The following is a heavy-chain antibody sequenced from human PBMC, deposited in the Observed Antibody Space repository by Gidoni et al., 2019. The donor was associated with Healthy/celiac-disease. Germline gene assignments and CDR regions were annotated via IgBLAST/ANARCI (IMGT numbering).Heavy chain of an antibody. V-gene: IGHV3-15*07. J-gene: IGHJ2*01. Sequence: EVQLVESGGGLVKPGGSLRLSCAASGFTFSNAWMNWVRQAPGKGLEWVGRIKSKTDGGTTDYAAPVKGRFTISRDDSKNTLYLQMNSLKTEDTAVYYCTTGTYYYDSSGYYLEWYFDLWGRGTLVTVSS. D-gene: IGHD3-22*01. CDR2: IKSKTDGGTT. CDR3: TTGTYYYDSSGYYLEWYFDL. CDR1: GFTFSNAW.